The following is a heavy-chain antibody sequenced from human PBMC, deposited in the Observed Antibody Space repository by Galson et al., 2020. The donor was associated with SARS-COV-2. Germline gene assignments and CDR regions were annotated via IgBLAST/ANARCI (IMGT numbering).Heavy chain of an antibody. CDR2: IYTSGST. J-gene: IGHJ6*02. V-gene: IGHV4-4*07. CDR3: ARDGEYCSSTSCSDYYYYGMDV. D-gene: IGHD2-2*01. Sequence: SETLSLTCTVSGGSISSYYWSWIRQPAGKGLEWIGRIYTSGSTNYNPSLKSRVTMSVDTSKNQFSLKLSSVTAADTAVYYCARDGEYCSSTSCSDYYYYGMDVWGQGTTVTVSS. CDR1: GGSISSYY.